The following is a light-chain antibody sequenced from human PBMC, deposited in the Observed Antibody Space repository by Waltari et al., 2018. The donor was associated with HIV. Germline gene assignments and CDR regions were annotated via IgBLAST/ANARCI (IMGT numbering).Light chain of an antibody. V-gene: IGKV4-1*01. CDR1: EVVLYSCNSKNF. CDR2: WAS. Sequence: DIVMTQSPDSLAVSVVERAIIKWKSSEVVLYSCNSKNFLDWDQQKPGQPPKLLNFWASTRQSGLPDRCSGSGSGTECTLTISSLQAEGVAVYYCHQYYSTPLTFGGGTKVEIK. J-gene: IGKJ4*01. CDR3: HQYYSTPLT.